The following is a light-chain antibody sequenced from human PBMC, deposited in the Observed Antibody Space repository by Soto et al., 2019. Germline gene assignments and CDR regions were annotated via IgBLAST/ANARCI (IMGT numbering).Light chain of an antibody. J-gene: IGKJ1*01. Sequence: EIVMTQSPATLSVSPGEGATLSCRASQRIDTNLAWYQQKPGQAPRLLIYDASTRATGIPARISSSGSGTEFTLTISSLQSEDFAVYYCQQYKNWRTFGQGTKVEIK. CDR2: DAS. V-gene: IGKV3-15*01. CDR1: QRIDTN. CDR3: QQYKNWRT.